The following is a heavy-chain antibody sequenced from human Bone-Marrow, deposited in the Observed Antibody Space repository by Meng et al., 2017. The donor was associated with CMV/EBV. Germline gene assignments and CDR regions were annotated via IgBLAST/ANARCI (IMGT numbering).Heavy chain of an antibody. CDR1: GGSFGSYG. D-gene: IGHD4-17*01. V-gene: IGHV1-69*01. Sequence: KPSGGSFGSYGISWGRQAAGQGLGWMGVIIPVFGTRNYAKKFQGRVTITADESTSTAYMELSSLRSEDTAVYYCARGWGGDQEAIDYWGQGTLVTVSS. CDR3: ARGWGGDQEAIDY. J-gene: IGHJ4*02. CDR2: IIPVFGTR.